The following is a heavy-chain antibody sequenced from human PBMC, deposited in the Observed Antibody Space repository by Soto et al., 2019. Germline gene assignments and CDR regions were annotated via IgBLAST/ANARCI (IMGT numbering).Heavy chain of an antibody. Sequence: SETLSLTCTVSGGSISSGGYYWSRIRQHPGKGLEWIGYIYYSGSTYYNPSLKSRVTISVDTSKNQFSLKLSSVTAADTAVYYCARGLRPIVAAGTFTDYWGQGTLVTVSS. V-gene: IGHV4-31*03. D-gene: IGHD6-13*01. CDR1: GGSISSGGYY. CDR2: IYYSGST. CDR3: ARGLRPIVAAGTFTDY. J-gene: IGHJ4*02.